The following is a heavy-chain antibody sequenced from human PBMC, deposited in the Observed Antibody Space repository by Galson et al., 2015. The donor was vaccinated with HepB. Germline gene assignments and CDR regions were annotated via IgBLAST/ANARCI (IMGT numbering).Heavy chain of an antibody. Sequence: SVKVSCKASGYTFTSYGISWVRQAPGQGLEWMGWISAYNGNTNYAQKLQGRVTMTTDTSTSTAYMELRSLRSDDTAVYYCARVGLAYCGGDCYSGGDYWGQGTLVTVSS. CDR3: ARVGLAYCGGDCYSGGDY. J-gene: IGHJ4*02. CDR1: GYTFTSYG. D-gene: IGHD2-21*02. CDR2: ISAYNGNT. V-gene: IGHV1-18*04.